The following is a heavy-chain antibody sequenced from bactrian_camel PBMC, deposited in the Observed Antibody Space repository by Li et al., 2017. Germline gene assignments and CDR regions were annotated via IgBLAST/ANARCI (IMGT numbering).Heavy chain of an antibody. Sequence: HVQLVESGGGTVQAGGSLRPSCAVSGATYSDYCMAWFRQAPGKAREGVAGVYTGDGSTYYTDSVKGRFTISQDNAKNMLYLQMNSLKPEDTAVYYCAAAAAAAKGFAVSGCEPYNIVGRGTQVTVS. D-gene: IGHD1*01. CDR1: GATYSDYC. J-gene: IGHJ4*01. CDR2: VYTGDGST. V-gene: IGHV3S1*01.